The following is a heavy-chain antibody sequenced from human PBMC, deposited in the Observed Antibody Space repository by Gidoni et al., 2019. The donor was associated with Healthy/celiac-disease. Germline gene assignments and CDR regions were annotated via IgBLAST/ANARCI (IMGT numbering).Heavy chain of an antibody. J-gene: IGHJ4*02. CDR1: GYTFTSYY. V-gene: IGHV1-46*01. CDR2: INPSGGST. D-gene: IGHD6-13*01. Sequence: QVQLVQSGAEVKKPGASVKVSCTASGYTFTSYYMHWVRQAPGQGLEWMGIINPSGGSTSYAQKFQGRVTMTRDTSTSTVYMELSSLRSEDTAVYYCAREFPSRGLDYWGQGTLVTVSS. CDR3: AREFPSRGLDY.